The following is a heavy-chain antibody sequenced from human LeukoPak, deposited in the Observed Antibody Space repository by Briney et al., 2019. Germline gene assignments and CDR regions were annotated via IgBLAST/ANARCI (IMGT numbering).Heavy chain of an antibody. Sequence: GGSLRLSCAASGFTFSSYWMHWVRQAPGKGLEWVSSISSSSSYIYYADSVKGRFTISRDNAKNSLYLQMNSLRAEDTAVYYCARGVAAGGIFDYWGQGTLVTVSS. V-gene: IGHV3-21*01. CDR1: GFTFSSYW. D-gene: IGHD6-13*01. CDR3: ARGVAAGGIFDY. CDR2: ISSSSSYI. J-gene: IGHJ4*02.